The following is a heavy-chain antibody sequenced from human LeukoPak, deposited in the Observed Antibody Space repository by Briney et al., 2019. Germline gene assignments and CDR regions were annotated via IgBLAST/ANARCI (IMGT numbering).Heavy chain of an antibody. J-gene: IGHJ6*03. CDR3: ARGPQWYAAGYYMDV. V-gene: IGHV4-59*01. CDR1: GGSISSYY. D-gene: IGHD2-15*01. Sequence: SETLSLTCTVSGGSISSYYWSWIRQPPGKGLEWIGYIYYSGSTNYNPSLKSRVPISVDTSKNQFSLKLSSVTAADTAVYYCARGPQWYAAGYYMDVWGKGTTVTVSS. CDR2: IYYSGST.